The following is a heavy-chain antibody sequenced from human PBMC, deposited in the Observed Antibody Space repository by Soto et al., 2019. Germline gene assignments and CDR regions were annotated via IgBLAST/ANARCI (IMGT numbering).Heavy chain of an antibody. CDR2: IYYSGST. Sequence: SETLSLTCTVSGGSISSSSYYWGWIRQPPGKGLEWIGSIYYSGSTYYNPSLKSRVTISVDTSKNQFSLKLSSATAADTAVYYCASEYSSGETFDYWGQGTLVTVSS. V-gene: IGHV4-39*01. D-gene: IGHD6-19*01. CDR3: ASEYSSGETFDY. CDR1: GGSISSSSYY. J-gene: IGHJ4*02.